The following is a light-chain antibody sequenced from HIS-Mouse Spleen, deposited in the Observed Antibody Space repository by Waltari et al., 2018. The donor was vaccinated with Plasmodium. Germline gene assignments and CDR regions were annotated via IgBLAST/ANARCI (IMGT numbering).Light chain of an antibody. Sequence: EIVLTQSPGTLSLSPGERATLSCRDSQSVSSSYLAWYQQKPGPAPRRPIYGASSSATGIPDRFSGSGSGTDFTLTISRLEPEDFAVYYCQQYGSSPYTFGQGTKLEIK. J-gene: IGKJ2*01. V-gene: IGKV3-20*01. CDR3: QQYGSSPYT. CDR1: QSVSSSY. CDR2: GAS.